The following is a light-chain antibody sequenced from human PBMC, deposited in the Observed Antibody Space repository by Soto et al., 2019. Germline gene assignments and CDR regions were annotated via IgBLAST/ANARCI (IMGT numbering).Light chain of an antibody. CDR3: QESSTSPLFS. CDR2: AAS. V-gene: IGKV1-39*01. CDR1: HNIASY. J-gene: IGKJ3*01. Sequence: DIQVTQSPSSLSASVGDRVTITCRASHNIASYLNWFQQRPGKAPSLLIYAASTLHTGVPSRFSCFRSGTNFTLTITSLQPDDFATYYCQESSTSPLFSFGPGT.